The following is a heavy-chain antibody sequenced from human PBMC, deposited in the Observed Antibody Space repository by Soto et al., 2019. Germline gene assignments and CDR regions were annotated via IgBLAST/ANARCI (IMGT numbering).Heavy chain of an antibody. CDR3: ARGFLRFCSAGSCYSPFDY. CDR1: GGSISMCDYY. CDR2: VNHSGGT. D-gene: IGHD2-15*01. J-gene: IGHJ4*02. V-gene: IGHV4-39*07. Sequence: TSETLSLTCSVSGGSISMCDYYWGWIRQPPGKRQEWIGEVNHSGGTNYNPSLKSRVTISVDTSKNQFSLNLSSVTAADTAVYYCARGFLRFCSAGSCYSPFDYWGQGTLVTVSS.